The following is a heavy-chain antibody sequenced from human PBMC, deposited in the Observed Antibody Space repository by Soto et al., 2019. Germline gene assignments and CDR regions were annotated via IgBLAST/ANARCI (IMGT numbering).Heavy chain of an antibody. CDR2: IYPRDSDT. CDR3: ARQNPLDSFGCYD. D-gene: IGHD2-2*01. CDR1: GYGFTSFW. V-gene: IGHV5-51*01. J-gene: IGHJ4*02. Sequence: PGESLKISCKTSGYGFTSFWLAWVRQVPGKGLEWTGSIYPRDSDTRYSPSFQGQVTVSADKSISTAYLQLTSLKASDTAIYYCARQNPLDSFGCYDWGQGPLVTVSS.